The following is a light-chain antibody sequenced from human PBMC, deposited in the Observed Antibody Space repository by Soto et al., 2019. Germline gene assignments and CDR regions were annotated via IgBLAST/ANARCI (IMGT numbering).Light chain of an antibody. Sequence: QSALTQPASVSGSPGQTITISCTGTSSDVGAYNYVSWYQQHPGKAPKLMIYEVSNRPSGVSDRFSGSKPGNTASLTIPGLQAADEADYYCSSKRTTASLVFGTGTKVPVL. CDR3: SSKRTTASLV. CDR2: EVS. J-gene: IGLJ1*01. CDR1: SSDVGAYNY. V-gene: IGLV2-14*01.